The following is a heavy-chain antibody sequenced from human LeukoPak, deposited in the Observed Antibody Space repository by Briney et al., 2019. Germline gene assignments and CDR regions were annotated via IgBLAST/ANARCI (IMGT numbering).Heavy chain of an antibody. CDR2: ISHSGST. CDR3: ARGEGYSSSWYWFDP. CDR1: GYSISTDYY. V-gene: IGHV4-38-2*02. Sequence: TSETLSLTCTVSGYSISTDYYWGWIRQPPGKGLEWIGSISHSGSTNYNPSLKSRVTISVDTSKNQFSLKLSSVTAADTAVYYCARGEGYSSSWYWFDPWGQGTLVTVSS. D-gene: IGHD6-13*01. J-gene: IGHJ5*02.